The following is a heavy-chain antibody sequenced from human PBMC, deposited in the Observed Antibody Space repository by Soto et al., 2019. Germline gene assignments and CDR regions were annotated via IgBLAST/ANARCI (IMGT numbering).Heavy chain of an antibody. CDR2: TYYRSTWYN. J-gene: IGHJ5*02. CDR3: ARATHGAHWFDP. Sequence: SQXLSRTCAISGDSVSSNSASWNWIRQSRSRGLEWLGRTYYRSTWYNEYTVSVKSRIAINPDTSKNQFSLHLNSVTPEDTAVYFCARATHGAHWFDPWGQGTLVTVSS. CDR1: GDSVSSNSAS. V-gene: IGHV6-1*01. D-gene: IGHD2-8*01.